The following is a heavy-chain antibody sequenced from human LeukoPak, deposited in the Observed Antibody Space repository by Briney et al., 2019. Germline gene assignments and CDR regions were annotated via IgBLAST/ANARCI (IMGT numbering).Heavy chain of an antibody. J-gene: IGHJ3*02. CDR2: ISGSGGST. Sequence: GVSLRLSCAASGFTFSSYAMSWVRQAPGKGLEWVSTISGSGGSTYYADSVKGRFTISRDNPKNTLYLQMNSLRAEDTAVYYCAKEGPYYYDNSGYSAFDIWGQGTMVTVSS. CDR1: GFTFSSYA. D-gene: IGHD3-22*01. CDR3: AKEGPYYYDNSGYSAFDI. V-gene: IGHV3-23*01.